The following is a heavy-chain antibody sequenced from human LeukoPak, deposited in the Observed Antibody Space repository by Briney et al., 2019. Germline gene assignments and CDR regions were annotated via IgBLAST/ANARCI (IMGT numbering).Heavy chain of an antibody. CDR3: VRENYFDK. V-gene: IGHV4-59*11. CDR2: IHYSGRT. Sequence: SETLSLTCTVSGGSISGHYWGWIWQPPGKGLEWIGYIHYSGRTDYKPSLRSRLTLSLDTSRNRFSLKPRSVSAADTAVYYCVRENYFDKWGRGTLVTVSS. J-gene: IGHJ4*02. CDR1: GGSISGHY.